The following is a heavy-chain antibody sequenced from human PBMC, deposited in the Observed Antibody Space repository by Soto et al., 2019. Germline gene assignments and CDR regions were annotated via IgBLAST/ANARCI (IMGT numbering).Heavy chain of an antibody. D-gene: IGHD3-10*01. CDR1: GGTFSSYA. CDR2: IIPIFGTA. V-gene: IGHV1-69*06. J-gene: IGHJ6*02. Sequence: QVQLVQSGAEVKKPGSSVKVSCKASGGTFSSYAISWVRQAPGQGLEWMGGIIPIFGTANYAQKFQGRVTITADRATGTAYVELSSLSSEDTAVYYCARVRGVKWGYYYYGMDVWGQGTTVTVSS. CDR3: ARVRGVKWGYYYYGMDV.